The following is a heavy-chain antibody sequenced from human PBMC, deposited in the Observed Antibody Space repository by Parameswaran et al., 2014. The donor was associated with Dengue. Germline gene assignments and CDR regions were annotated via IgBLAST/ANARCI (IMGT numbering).Heavy chain of an antibody. CDR3: AKDRVRRYSSGWLSDY. Sequence: GSLRLSCAASGFTFSSYAMSWVRQAPGKGLEWVSAISGSGGSTYYADSVKGRFTISRDNSKNTLYLQMNSLRAEDTAVYYCAKDRVRRYSSGWLSDYWGQGTLVTVSS. V-gene: IGHV3-23*01. J-gene: IGHJ4*02. CDR1: GFTFSSYA. D-gene: IGHD6-19*01. CDR2: ISGSGGST.